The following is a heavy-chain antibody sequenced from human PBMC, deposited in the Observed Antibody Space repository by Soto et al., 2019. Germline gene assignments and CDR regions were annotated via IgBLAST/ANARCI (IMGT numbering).Heavy chain of an antibody. D-gene: IGHD6-13*01. Sequence: GGSLRLSCAASGFTFRSYSMNWVRQAPGKGLEWVSYISISSRTIYYADSVKGRFTISRDDAKNSLYLQMNSLRDEDTSVYYCARDNGIAGSFDPWGQGTLVTVSS. V-gene: IGHV3-48*02. J-gene: IGHJ5*02. CDR2: ISISSRTI. CDR1: GFTFRSYS. CDR3: ARDNGIAGSFDP.